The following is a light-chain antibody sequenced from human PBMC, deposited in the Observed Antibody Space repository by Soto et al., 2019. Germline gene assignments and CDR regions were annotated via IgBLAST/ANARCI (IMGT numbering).Light chain of an antibody. CDR1: QGISNY. CDR2: AAS. CDR3: QQYNNWPST. J-gene: IGKJ1*01. Sequence: DIQLTQSPSFLSASVGDRVTITCRASQGISNYLVWYQQKPGKAPKVLIYAASTLQSGVPSRFSGSGSGTEFTLTISNLQSEDFVVYYCQQYNNWPSTFGQGTKVDIK. V-gene: IGKV1-9*01.